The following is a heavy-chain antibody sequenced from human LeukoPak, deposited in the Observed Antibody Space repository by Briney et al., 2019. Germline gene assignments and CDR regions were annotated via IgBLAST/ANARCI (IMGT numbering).Heavy chain of an antibody. CDR1: GGTFSNYV. J-gene: IGHJ3*02. V-gene: IGHV1-69*06. CDR2: IIPMFGTP. Sequence: SVKVSCKASGGTFSNYVTNWVRQAPGQRLEWVGDIIPMFGTPNYAQKFQGRVTITADKSTSTAYMELSSLGSEDTAVYYCARRFTMVRGVSGTDAFDIWGQGTMVTVSS. D-gene: IGHD3-10*01. CDR3: ARRFTMVRGVSGTDAFDI.